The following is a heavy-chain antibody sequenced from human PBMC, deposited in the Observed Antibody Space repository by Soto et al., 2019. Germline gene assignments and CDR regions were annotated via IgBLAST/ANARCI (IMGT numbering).Heavy chain of an antibody. CDR1: GFTFSSYG. CDR2: IWYDGSNK. J-gene: IGHJ6*02. D-gene: IGHD4-4*01. CDR3: ARASTESYYYYGTDV. Sequence: QVQLVESGGGVVQPGRSLRLSCAASGFTFSSYGMHWVRQAPGKGLVWVAVIWYDGSNKYYADSVKGRFTISRDNSKNTLYLQMNSLRAEDTAVYYCARASTESYYYYGTDVWCQGTTLTVSS. V-gene: IGHV3-33*01.